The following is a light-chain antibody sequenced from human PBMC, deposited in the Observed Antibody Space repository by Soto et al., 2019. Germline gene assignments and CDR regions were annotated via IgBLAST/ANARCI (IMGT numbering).Light chain of an antibody. CDR2: SND. CDR1: SSNIGTNT. V-gene: IGLV1-44*01. Sequence: QSVLTQPPSASGTPGQRVTISCSGSSSNIGTNTVNWYQQFPGTAPELLIYSNDQRPSGVPDRFSGSKSATSASLAIGGLQSDDETDYYCAVWDGSLNGWVFGGGTKLTV. J-gene: IGLJ3*02. CDR3: AVWDGSLNGWV.